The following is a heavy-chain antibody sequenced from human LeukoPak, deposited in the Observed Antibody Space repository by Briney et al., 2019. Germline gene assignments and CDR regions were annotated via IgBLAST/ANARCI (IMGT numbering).Heavy chain of an antibody. CDR1: GFTFSSYW. D-gene: IGHD3-10*01. J-gene: IGHJ4*02. CDR3: AKGATIWFGELLTFDY. V-gene: IGHV3-23*01. CDR2: ISGSGGST. Sequence: GGSLRLSCAASGFTFSSYWMSWVRQAPGKGLEWVSAISGSGGSTYYADSVKGRFTISRDNSKNTLYLQMNSLRAEDTAVYYCAKGATIWFGELLTFDYWGQGTLVTVSS.